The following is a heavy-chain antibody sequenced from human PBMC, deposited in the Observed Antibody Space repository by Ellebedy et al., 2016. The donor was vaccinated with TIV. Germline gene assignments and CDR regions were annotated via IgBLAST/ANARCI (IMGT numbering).Heavy chain of an antibody. CDR2: ISARGGST. CDR3: AKDLGYSTSWYSPFDY. CDR1: GFTFSSNA. Sequence: GESLKISCAASGFTFSSNAMSWVRQAPGKGLEWVSAISARGGSTYYADSVKGRFTISRDNFGGTLYLQMNSLRADDTAVYYCAKDLGYSTSWYSPFDYWGQGTLVTVSS. V-gene: IGHV3-23*01. J-gene: IGHJ4*02. D-gene: IGHD6-13*01.